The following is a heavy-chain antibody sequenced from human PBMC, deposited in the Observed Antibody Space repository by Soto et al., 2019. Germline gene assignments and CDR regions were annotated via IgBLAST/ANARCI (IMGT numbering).Heavy chain of an antibody. Sequence: ASVKVSCKASGGTFSSYAISWVRQAPGQGLEWMGGIIPIFGTANYAQKFQGRVTITADESTSTAYMELSSLRSEDTAVYYCARDPVGLPGHSSSWYRWDYYYGMDVWGQGTTVTVSS. D-gene: IGHD6-13*01. CDR3: ARDPVGLPGHSSSWYRWDYYYGMDV. J-gene: IGHJ6*02. CDR1: GGTFSSYA. CDR2: IIPIFGTA. V-gene: IGHV1-69*13.